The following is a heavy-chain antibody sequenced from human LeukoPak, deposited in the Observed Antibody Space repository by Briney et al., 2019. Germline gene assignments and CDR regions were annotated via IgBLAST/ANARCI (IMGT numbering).Heavy chain of an antibody. V-gene: IGHV1-46*01. J-gene: IGHJ2*01. CDR1: GGTFSSYA. CDR3: ARRMVDRVWYFDL. D-gene: IGHD4/OR15-4a*01. Sequence: ASVKVSCKAPGGTFSSYAISWVRQAPGQGLEWMGIINPSGGSTSYAQKFQGRVTMTRDTSTSTVYMELSSLRSEDTAVYYCARRMVDRVWYFDLWGRGTLVTVSS. CDR2: INPSGGST.